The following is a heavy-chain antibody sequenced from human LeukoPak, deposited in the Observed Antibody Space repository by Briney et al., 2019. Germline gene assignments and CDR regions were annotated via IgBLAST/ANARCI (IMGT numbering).Heavy chain of an antibody. J-gene: IGHJ4*02. CDR3: AKDDGRSTSLTD. V-gene: IGHV3-30*02. Sequence: GGSLRLSCAASGFTFSSYGMHWVRQAPGKGLEWVAVIWYGGSNKYYADSVKGRFTISRDNSKNTLYLQMNSLRDADTAVYYCAKDDGRSTSLTDWGQGTLVTASS. D-gene: IGHD2-2*01. CDR1: GFTFSSYG. CDR2: IWYGGSNK.